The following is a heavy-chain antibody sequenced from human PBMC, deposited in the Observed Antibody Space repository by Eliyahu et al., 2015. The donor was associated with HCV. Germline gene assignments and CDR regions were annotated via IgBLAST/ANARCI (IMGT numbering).Heavy chain of an antibody. CDR2: INPNSGGT. CDR3: ARSESHGDYTD. V-gene: IGHV1-2*02. J-gene: IGHJ4*02. CDR1: GXTFTGYY. Sequence: QVQLVQSGAEVKKPGASVKVSCXXSGXTFTGYYIHWVRQAPGQGLEWMGWINPNSGGTNYAQKFQGRVTMTRDTXISTAYMELSRLRSDDTAVYYCARSESHGDYTDWGQGTLVTVSS. D-gene: IGHD4-17*01.